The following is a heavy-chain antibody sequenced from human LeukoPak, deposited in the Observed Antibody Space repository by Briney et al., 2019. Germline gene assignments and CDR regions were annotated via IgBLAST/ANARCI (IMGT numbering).Heavy chain of an antibody. CDR1: GVTFSSYA. D-gene: IGHD6-19*01. J-gene: IGHJ4*02. CDR3: AGPRDSGWYGPDY. CDR2: ISGSGGST. Sequence: GGSLRLSCAASGVTFSSYAMSWVRQAPGKGLEWVSAISGSGGSTYYADSVKGRFTISRDNSKNTLYLQMNSLRAEDTAVYYCAGPRDSGWYGPDYWGQGTLVTVSS. V-gene: IGHV3-23*01.